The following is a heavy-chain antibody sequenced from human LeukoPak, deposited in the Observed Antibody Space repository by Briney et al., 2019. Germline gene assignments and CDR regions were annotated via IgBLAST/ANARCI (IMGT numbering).Heavy chain of an antibody. J-gene: IGHJ4*02. CDR1: GFTFSSYW. CDR3: ARDSFSIPNDY. CDR2: IKQDGSEK. V-gene: IGHV3-7*01. Sequence: GGSLRLSCAASGFTFSSYWMSWVCQAPGEGLEWVANIKQDGSEKYYVDSVKGRFTISRDNAKNSLYLQMNSLRAEDTAVYYCARDSFSIPNDYWGQGTLVTVSS. D-gene: IGHD3-3*02.